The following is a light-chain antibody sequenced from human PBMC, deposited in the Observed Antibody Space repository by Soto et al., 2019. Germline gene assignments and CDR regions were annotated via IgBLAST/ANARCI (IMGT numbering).Light chain of an antibody. J-gene: IGKJ1*01. CDR2: GAS. V-gene: IGKV3-20*01. Sequence: EIVLTQSPGILSLSPGERATLSCRASQSVGSSYLAWYQQKPGQAPRLLIYGASSRATGIPDRFSGSGSGTDFTLTISRLEPEEFAVYYCQQYGGSPQRTFGQGTKVEIK. CDR3: QQYGGSPQRT. CDR1: QSVGSSY.